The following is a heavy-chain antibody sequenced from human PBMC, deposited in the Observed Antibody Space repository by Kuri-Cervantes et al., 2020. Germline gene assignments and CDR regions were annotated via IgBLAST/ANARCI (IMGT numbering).Heavy chain of an antibody. D-gene: IGHD2-2*01. J-gene: IGHJ4*02. CDR2: IRYDGSNK. CDR3: ASKWHCSSTSCRDY. Sequence: GESLKISCAASGFTFSDCGMHWVRQAPGKGLEWVAFIRYDGSNKYYVDSVKGRFSISRDNSKNTLYLQMNSLRAEDTAVYYCASKWHCSSTSCRDYWGQGTLVTVSS. V-gene: IGHV3-30*02. CDR1: GFTFSDCG.